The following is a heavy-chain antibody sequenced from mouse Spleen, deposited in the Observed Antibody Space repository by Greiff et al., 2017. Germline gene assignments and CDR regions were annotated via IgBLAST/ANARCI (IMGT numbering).Heavy chain of an antibody. V-gene: IGHV1-81*01. Sequence: QVQLQQSGAELARPGASVKLSCKASGYTFTSYGISWVKQRTGQGLEWIGEIYPRSGNTYYNEKFKGKATLTADKSSSTAYMELRSLTSEDSAVYFCAKLYYGSSYGYAMDYWGQGTSVTVSS. J-gene: IGHJ4*01. D-gene: IGHD1-1*01. CDR2: IYPRSGNT. CDR1: GYTFTSYG. CDR3: AKLYYGSSYGYAMDY.